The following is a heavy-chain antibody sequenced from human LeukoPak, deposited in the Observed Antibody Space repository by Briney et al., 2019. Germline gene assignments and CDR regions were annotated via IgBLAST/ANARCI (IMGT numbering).Heavy chain of an antibody. CDR1: GFTFSNYG. D-gene: IGHD2-15*01. CDR2: ISHDGSNN. CDR3: AKVRVGTAHFDY. J-gene: IGHJ4*02. V-gene: IGHV3-30*18. Sequence: GGSLRLSCAASGFTFSNYGMHWVRQAPGNGLEWVVVISHDGSNNSYADSVKGRFTISRDNSKNTLYLQMNSLRPEDTAVYYCAKVRVGTAHFDYWGQGTLVTVSS.